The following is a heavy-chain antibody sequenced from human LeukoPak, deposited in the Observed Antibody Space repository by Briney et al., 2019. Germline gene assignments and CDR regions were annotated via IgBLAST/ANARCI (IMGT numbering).Heavy chain of an antibody. CDR1: GASISDFN. D-gene: IGHD1-26*01. J-gene: IGHJ5*02. Sequence: SETLSLTCTVSGASISDFNWNWFRQSPGKGLEWIGLIYNSGNTNYNPSLKSRVTISVVTSMNEFSLKLTSVTAADTAVYYCAREGLVSWGFDPWGQGTLVTVSS. CDR2: IYNSGNT. CDR3: AREGLVSWGFDP. V-gene: IGHV4-59*01.